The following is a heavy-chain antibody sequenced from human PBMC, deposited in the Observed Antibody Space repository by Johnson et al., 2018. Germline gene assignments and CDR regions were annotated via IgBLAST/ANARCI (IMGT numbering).Heavy chain of an antibody. Sequence: EVQLVESGGGLVQPGRSLRLSCTASGFTFGDYAMSWFRQAPGKGLEWVGFIRSKAYGGTTEYAASVKGRFTITRDDSKSIAYLQMNSLKTEDKGGYDCTKHQVIVVGGAARRDYYSYMDVWGKGTTVTGSS. CDR3: TKHQVIVVGGAARRDYYSYMDV. J-gene: IGHJ6*03. CDR1: GFTFGDYA. V-gene: IGHV3-49*03. CDR2: IRSKAYGGTT. D-gene: IGHD2-15*01.